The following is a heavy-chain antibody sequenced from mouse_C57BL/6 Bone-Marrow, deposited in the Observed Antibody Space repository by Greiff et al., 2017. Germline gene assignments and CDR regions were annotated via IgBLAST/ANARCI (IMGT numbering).Heavy chain of an antibody. D-gene: IGHD2-14*01. V-gene: IGHV5-6*01. CDR3: AREVYAMDY. CDR2: ISSGGSSS. J-gene: IGHJ4*01. CDR1: GFPLSSYG. Sequence: ELNLVESGGALVKPGGSLNLSCAASGFPLSSYGMSWVRRPPDKRLGWVATISSGGSSSYNPDSGKGRVTISRDNAKNTLNLQMSSLKSEDTAMYYCAREVYAMDYWGQGTSVTVSS.